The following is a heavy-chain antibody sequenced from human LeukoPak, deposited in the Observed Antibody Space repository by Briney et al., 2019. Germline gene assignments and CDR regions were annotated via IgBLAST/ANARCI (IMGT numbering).Heavy chain of an antibody. D-gene: IGHD3-9*01. V-gene: IGHV4-59*01. CDR2: IYYSGST. J-gene: IGHJ4*02. Sequence: PSETLSLTCTVSGGSIRSYYWSWIRQPPGKGLEWIGYIYYSGSTNYNPSLKSRVTISVDTSKNQFSLKLSSVTAADTAVYYCARGYYDILTGYSGFDYWGQGTLVTVSS. CDR3: ARGYYDILTGYSGFDY. CDR1: GGSIRSYY.